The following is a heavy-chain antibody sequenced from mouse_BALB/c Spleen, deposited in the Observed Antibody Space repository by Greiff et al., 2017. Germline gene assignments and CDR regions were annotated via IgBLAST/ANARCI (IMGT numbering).Heavy chain of an antibody. V-gene: IGHV14-4*02. CDR1: GFNIKDYY. CDR2: IDPENGDT. J-gene: IGHJ4*01. CDR3: ARHYDRAMDY. D-gene: IGHD1-1*01. Sequence: EVQLQQSGAELVRSGASVKLSCTASGFNIKDYYMHWVKQRPEQGLEWIGWIDPENGDTEYAPKFQGKATMTADTSSNTAYLQLSSLTSEDTAVYYCARHYDRAMDYWGQGTSVTVSS.